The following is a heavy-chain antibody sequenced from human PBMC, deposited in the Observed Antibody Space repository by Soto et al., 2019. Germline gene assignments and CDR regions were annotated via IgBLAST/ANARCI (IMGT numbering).Heavy chain of an antibody. Sequence: QVQLQQWGAGLLKPSETLSLTCAVYGGSFSGYYWSWIRQPPGKGLEWIGEINHSGSTNYNPSLKSRVTISVDTSKNQFSLKLSSVTAADTAVYYCARAKDIVVVVAATERSYNWFDPWGQGTLVTVSS. D-gene: IGHD2-15*01. V-gene: IGHV4-34*01. CDR2: INHSGST. CDR3: ARAKDIVVVVAATERSYNWFDP. J-gene: IGHJ5*02. CDR1: GGSFSGYY.